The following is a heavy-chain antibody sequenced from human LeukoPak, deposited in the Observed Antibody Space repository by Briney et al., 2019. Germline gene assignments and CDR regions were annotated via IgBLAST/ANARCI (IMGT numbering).Heavy chain of an antibody. Sequence: SETLSLTCTVSGGSISSDYWSWIRQPPGKGLEWIGYIYYSGSTNYNPSLKRRVTISVDTSKNQFSLKLSSVTAADTAVYYCARHPPYYYYGMDVWGEGATVTVSS. J-gene: IGHJ6*04. CDR2: IYYSGST. V-gene: IGHV4-59*08. CDR3: ARHPPYYYYGMDV. CDR1: GGSISSDY.